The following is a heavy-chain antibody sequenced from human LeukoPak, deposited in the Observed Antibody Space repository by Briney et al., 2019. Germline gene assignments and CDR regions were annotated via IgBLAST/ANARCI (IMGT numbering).Heavy chain of an antibody. J-gene: IGHJ1*01. CDR1: GFTFSSYA. CDR2: ISSNGGST. V-gene: IGHV3-64*01. Sequence: PGRSLRLSCAASGFTFSSYAMHWVRQTPGKGLEYVSAISSNGGSTYYANSVKGRFTISRDNSKNTLYLQMGSLRAEDMAVYYCARGPYDSSGYYHTVAEYFQHWGQGTLVTVSS. D-gene: IGHD3-22*01. CDR3: ARGPYDSSGYYHTVAEYFQH.